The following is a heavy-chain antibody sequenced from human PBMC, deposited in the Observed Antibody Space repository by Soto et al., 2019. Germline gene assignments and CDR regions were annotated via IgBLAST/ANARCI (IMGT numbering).Heavy chain of an antibody. J-gene: IGHJ4*02. CDR2: ISYGGSNT. Sequence: QVQLVESGGGVVQPGRSLRLSCAASGFTFSNYAIHWVRQAPGKGLEWVAVISYGGSNTYYADSVKGRFTISNDKSTNTLYLQMNSLRIEDTAVYYCARDREVTMRSFDYWGQGTLVTVSS. CDR1: GFTFSNYA. CDR3: ARDREVTMRSFDY. D-gene: IGHD3-22*01. V-gene: IGHV3-30-3*01.